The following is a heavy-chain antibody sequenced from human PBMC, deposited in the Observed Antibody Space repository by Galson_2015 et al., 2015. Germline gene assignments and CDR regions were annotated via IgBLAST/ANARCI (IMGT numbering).Heavy chain of an antibody. CDR2: INPSGGTT. D-gene: IGHD1-14*01. J-gene: IGHJ4*02. CDR1: GYTFTTYY. V-gene: IGHV1-46*01. CDR3: ARGWGGLGSGCNRAYLDS. Sequence: SVKVSCKASGYTFTTYYMHWVRQAPGQGLEWMGIINPSGGTTSYAQKFQGRVTLTTDTSTTTVSMDLSSLRSDDTAVYYCARGWGGLGSGCNRAYLDSWGQGTLVTVSS.